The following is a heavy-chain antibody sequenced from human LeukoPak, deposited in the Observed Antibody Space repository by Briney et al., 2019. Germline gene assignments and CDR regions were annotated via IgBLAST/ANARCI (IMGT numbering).Heavy chain of an antibody. CDR2: IYSGGST. Sequence: GGSLRLSCAVSGFTVSTSYMTWVRQAPGKGLEWVSLIYSGGSTYYPDSVQGRFTISRDNSKNTLYLQMNSLRVEDTAVYYCAKDPNGDYIGTFDVWGQGTMVTVSS. J-gene: IGHJ3*01. V-gene: IGHV3-53*01. CDR1: GFTVSTSY. CDR3: AKDPNGDYIGTFDV. D-gene: IGHD4-17*01.